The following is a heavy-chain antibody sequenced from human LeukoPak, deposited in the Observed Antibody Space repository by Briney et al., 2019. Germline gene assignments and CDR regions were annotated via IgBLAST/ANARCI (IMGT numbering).Heavy chain of an antibody. CDR3: AKAPDYYDSSGPVGY. Sequence: GGSLRLSCAASGFTFSSYAMSWVRQAPGKGLEWVSSISGSGGSTYYADSVKGRFTISRDNSKNTLYLQMNSLRAEDTAVYYCAKAPDYYDSSGPVGYWGQGTLVTVSS. CDR1: GFTFSSYA. CDR2: ISGSGGST. J-gene: IGHJ4*02. D-gene: IGHD3-22*01. V-gene: IGHV3-23*01.